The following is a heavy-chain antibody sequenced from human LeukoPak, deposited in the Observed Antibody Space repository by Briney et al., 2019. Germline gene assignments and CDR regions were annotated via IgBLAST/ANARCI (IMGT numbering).Heavy chain of an antibody. Sequence: PGGSLRLSCAASGFTLSTYWMHWVRQAPGKGLVWVSRINPDGSTTTYADSVEGRFTISRDNAKNTLYLQMSSLRAEDTAVYYCARVSYGSGLDYWGQGTLVTVSS. CDR1: GFTLSTYW. CDR3: ARVSYGSGLDY. D-gene: IGHD3-10*01. V-gene: IGHV3-74*01. CDR2: INPDGSTT. J-gene: IGHJ4*02.